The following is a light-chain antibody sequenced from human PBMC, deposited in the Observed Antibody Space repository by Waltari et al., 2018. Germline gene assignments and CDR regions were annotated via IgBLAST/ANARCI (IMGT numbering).Light chain of an antibody. CDR3: QQYYSSPYT. J-gene: IGKJ2*01. CDR1: QTVLYSSNTQDY. CDR2: WAS. Sequence: DIVMTQSPDSPAVSLGARATIDCKSNQTVLYSSNTQDYLAWYQQKPGQPPKLVFYWASTRESGVPDRFSASGSGTDFTLTISSLQAEDVAVYYCQQYYSSPYTFGQGTKLEIK. V-gene: IGKV4-1*01.